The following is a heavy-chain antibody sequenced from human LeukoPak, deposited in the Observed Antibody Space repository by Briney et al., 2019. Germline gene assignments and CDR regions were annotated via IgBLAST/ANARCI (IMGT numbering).Heavy chain of an antibody. V-gene: IGHV3-7*01. CDR3: AFGFGDY. CDR2: IKHDGSET. D-gene: IGHD3-3*01. CDR1: GFTFSSFW. Sequence: GGSLRLSCAASGFTFSSFWMSWVRKAPGKGLEWVANIKHDGSETYYVDSVKGRFTISRDNAKNSLYLQMNSLRAEDTALYFCAFGFGDYWGQGTLVTVSS. J-gene: IGHJ4*02.